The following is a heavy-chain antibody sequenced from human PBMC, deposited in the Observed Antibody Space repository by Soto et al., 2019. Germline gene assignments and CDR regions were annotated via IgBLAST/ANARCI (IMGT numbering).Heavy chain of an antibody. CDR1: GFTFSSYG. D-gene: IGHD2-15*01. CDR3: ARSVVVAARDYFDY. Sequence: LRLSCAASGFTFSSYGMHWVRQAPGKGLEWVAVIWYDGSNKYYADSVKGRFTISRDNSKNTLYLQMNSLRAEDTAVYYCARSVVVAARDYFDYWGQGTLVTVSS. J-gene: IGHJ4*02. CDR2: IWYDGSNK. V-gene: IGHV3-33*01.